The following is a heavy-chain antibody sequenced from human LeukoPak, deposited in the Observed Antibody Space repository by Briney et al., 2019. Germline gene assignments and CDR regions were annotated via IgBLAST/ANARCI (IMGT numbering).Heavy chain of an antibody. CDR3: ARGGTGKRYDY. CDR2: IIPILGIA. J-gene: IGHJ4*02. D-gene: IGHD7-27*01. Sequence: SVKVSCKASGGTFSSYAISWVRQAPGRGLEWMGRIIPILGIANYAQKFQGRVTITADKSTSTAYMELSSLRSEDTAVYYCARGGTGKRYDYWGQGTLVTVSS. CDR1: GGTFSSYA. V-gene: IGHV1-69*04.